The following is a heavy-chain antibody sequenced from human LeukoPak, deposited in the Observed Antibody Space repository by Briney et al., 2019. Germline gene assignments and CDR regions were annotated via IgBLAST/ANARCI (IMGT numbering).Heavy chain of an antibody. CDR3: AKGDYGMDV. V-gene: IGHV3-33*06. J-gene: IGHJ6*02. CDR2: IWYDGSNK. CDR1: GFTFSSYG. Sequence: GGSLRLSCAASGFTFSSYGMHWVRQAPGKGLEWVAVIWYDGSNKYYADSVKGRFTISRDNSKNTLYLQMNSLRAEDTAVYYCAKGDYGMDVWGQGTTVTVSS.